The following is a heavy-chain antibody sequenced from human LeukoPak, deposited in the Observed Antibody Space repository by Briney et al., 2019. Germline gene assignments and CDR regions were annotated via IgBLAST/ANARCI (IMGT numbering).Heavy chain of an antibody. CDR1: GGSFSGYY. V-gene: IGHV4-34*01. CDR2: INHSGST. Sequence: SETLSLTCAVYGGSFSGYYWSWIRQPPGKGLEWIGEINHSGSTNYNPSLKSRVTISVDTSKNQFSLKLSSVTAADTAVYYCERSRMVRGVTAALGPKSPHGMDFWGKGTTVTVSS. D-gene: IGHD3-10*01. J-gene: IGHJ6*04. CDR3: ERSRMVRGVTAALGPKSPHGMDF.